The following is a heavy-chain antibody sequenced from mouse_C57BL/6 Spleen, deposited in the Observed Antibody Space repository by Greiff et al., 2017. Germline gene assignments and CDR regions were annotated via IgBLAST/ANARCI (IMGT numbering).Heavy chain of an antibody. V-gene: IGHV2-9-1*01. CDR3: ARLDSSGWYYFDY. D-gene: IGHD3-2*02. Sequence: VQLQESGPGLVAPSQSLSITCTVSGFSLTSYAISWVRQPPGKGLEWLGVIWTGGGTNYNSALKSRLSISKDYSKSQVFLKMNSLQTDDTARYYCARLDSSGWYYFDYWGQGTTLTVSS. CDR1: GFSLTSYA. J-gene: IGHJ2*01. CDR2: IWTGGGT.